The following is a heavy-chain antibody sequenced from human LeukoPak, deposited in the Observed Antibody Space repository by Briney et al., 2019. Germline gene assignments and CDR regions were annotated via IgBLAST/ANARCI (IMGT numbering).Heavy chain of an antibody. J-gene: IGHJ2*01. D-gene: IGHD2-21*02. CDR3: ARGGVVTATPYWYFDL. CDR2: IIPIFGTA. V-gene: IGHV1-69*05. Sequence: SVKVSCKASGGTFSSYAISWVRQAPGQGLEWMGGIIPIFGTANYAQKFQGRVTMTRDTSTSTVYMELSSLRSEDTAVYYCARGGVVTATPYWYFDLWGRGTLVTVSS. CDR1: GGTFSSYA.